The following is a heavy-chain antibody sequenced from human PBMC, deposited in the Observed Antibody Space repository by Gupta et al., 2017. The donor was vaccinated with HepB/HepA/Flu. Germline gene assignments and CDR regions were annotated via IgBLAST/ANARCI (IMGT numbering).Heavy chain of an antibody. CDR2: INHSGST. Sequence: QAQLQQWGAGLLKPSETLSLTCAVYGGSFSGYYWRWLRQPSGKGLEWIGEINHSGSTNYNSSLKSRVTISVDTSKNQFSLKLSSMTAADTAVYYCARGGRISIFGVVQTRREYFQHWGQGTLVTVSS. V-gene: IGHV4-34*01. CDR3: ARGGRISIFGVVQTRREYFQH. J-gene: IGHJ1*01. CDR1: GGSFSGYY. D-gene: IGHD3-3*01.